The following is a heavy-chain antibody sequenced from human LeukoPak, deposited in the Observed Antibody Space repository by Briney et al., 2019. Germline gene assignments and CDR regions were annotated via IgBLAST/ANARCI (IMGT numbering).Heavy chain of an antibody. D-gene: IGHD3-3*01. CDR2: IYYSGTT. Sequence: PSETLSLTCTVSGGSISSYYWCWIRHPPGQGLGWVGYIYYSGTTNYNPSLKSRVTISVDTSKTQFSLKLSSVTAADTAVYYCARDGVQNWFDPSGQGTLVTVSS. CDR1: GGSISSYY. V-gene: IGHV4-59*13. J-gene: IGHJ5*02. CDR3: ARDGVQNWFDP.